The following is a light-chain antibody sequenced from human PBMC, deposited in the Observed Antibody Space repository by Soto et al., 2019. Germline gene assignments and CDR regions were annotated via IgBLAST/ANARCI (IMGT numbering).Light chain of an antibody. CDR2: EVS. CDR1: SSDVGDYNY. J-gene: IGLJ1*01. Sequence: QSVLXQPASVSGSPGQSITISCTGTSSDVGDYNYVSWYQQHPGKAPKLMIYEVSDRPSGASNRFSGSKSGNTASLTISGLQAEDEADYYCSSFTSISTYVFGTGTKVTVL. V-gene: IGLV2-14*01. CDR3: SSFTSISTYV.